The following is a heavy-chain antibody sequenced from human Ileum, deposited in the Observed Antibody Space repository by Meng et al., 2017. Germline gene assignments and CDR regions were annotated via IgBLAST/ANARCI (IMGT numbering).Heavy chain of an antibody. CDR1: GGSISSSAYS. Sequence: LQLQVSGSGLVTSSQTLSLLCTVPGGSISSSAYSWTWIRQPPGKGLEWIGYIYQVGSTNYNPSLKSRVTIFVDTSKNQFSMKLTSVTAADTAVYYCASSTSGPELNYWGQGTLVTVSS. CDR3: ASSTSGPELNY. J-gene: IGHJ4*02. CDR2: IYQVGST. D-gene: IGHD2/OR15-2a*01. V-gene: IGHV4-30-2*01.